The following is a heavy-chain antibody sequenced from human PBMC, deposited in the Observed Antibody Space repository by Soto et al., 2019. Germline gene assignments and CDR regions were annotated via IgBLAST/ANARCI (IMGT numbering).Heavy chain of an antibody. V-gene: IGHV2-70*01. Sequence: SGPTLVNPTQTLTLTCTFSGFSLSTSGMCVSWIRQPPGKALEWLALIDWDDDKYYSTSLKTRLTISKDTSKNQVVLTMTNMDPVDTATYYCARMPQIVVVPAAYYYYGMDVWGQGTTVTAP. CDR2: IDWDDDK. CDR1: GFSLSTSGMC. D-gene: IGHD2-2*01. J-gene: IGHJ6*02. CDR3: ARMPQIVVVPAAYYYYGMDV.